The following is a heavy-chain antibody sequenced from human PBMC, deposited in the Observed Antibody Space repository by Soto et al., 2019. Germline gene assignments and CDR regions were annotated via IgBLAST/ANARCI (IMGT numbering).Heavy chain of an antibody. CDR3: ARDIGSFAYGEGY. J-gene: IGHJ4*02. Sequence: VSGGSINSYWWSWIRQPAGKGLEWIGRVYSSGTTDYNPSLNSRATMSVETSKNQFSLKLSSVTAADTAVYYCARDIGSFAYGEGYWGQGIQVTVSS. D-gene: IGHD3-10*01. CDR1: GGSINSYW. V-gene: IGHV4-4*07. CDR2: VYSSGTT.